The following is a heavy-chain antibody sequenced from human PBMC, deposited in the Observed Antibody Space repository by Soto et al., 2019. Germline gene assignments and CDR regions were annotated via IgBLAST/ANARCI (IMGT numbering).Heavy chain of an antibody. V-gene: IGHV3-49*03. J-gene: IGHJ6*02. Sequence: HPGGSLRLSCTCFGFTFGDYAISWSRQAPGKGLEWVGVIRSKAYGETTDYGASVKGRFTILRGDSKSIAYLQLNSLQSEDTGVYYCTRYTYTSRYSYFGMDVWGHGTAVTVSS. CDR2: IRSKAYGETT. CDR3: TRYTYTSRYSYFGMDV. CDR1: GFTFGDYA. D-gene: IGHD2-2*01.